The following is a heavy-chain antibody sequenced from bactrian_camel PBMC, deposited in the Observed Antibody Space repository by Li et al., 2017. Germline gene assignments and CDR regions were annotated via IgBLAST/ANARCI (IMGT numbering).Heavy chain of an antibody. CDR1: GFTHSVCS. D-gene: IGHD7*01. CDR2: IDTDVST. CDR3: NTLGFGSGERRT. V-gene: IGHV3S53*01. J-gene: IGHJ4*01. Sequence: SFRLSCVGSGFTHSVCSMGWYRQAPGNEREGVAIIDTDVSTFYTDSVKGRFTISQGNAKLTVYLQMNSRKPEDTAMYSCNTLGFGSGERRTWGQGTKVKVS.